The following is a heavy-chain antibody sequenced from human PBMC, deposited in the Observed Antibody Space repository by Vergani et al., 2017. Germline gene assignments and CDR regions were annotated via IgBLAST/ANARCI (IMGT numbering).Heavy chain of an antibody. CDR1: GFTFSNFG. V-gene: IGHV3-30*02. CDR2: IGKDGINK. CDR3: AKYLRDSTDGLPDS. D-gene: IGHD2-21*02. Sequence: QVQLVESAGGVVQPGGSLRLSCAASGFTFSNFGMHWIRQAPGNGLEWLAYIGKDGINKRYRDAVKGRFTVSRNNSKDILFLQMDSLRSEDTALYYCAKYLRDSTDGLPDSWGPGTLVIVSS. J-gene: IGHJ4*02.